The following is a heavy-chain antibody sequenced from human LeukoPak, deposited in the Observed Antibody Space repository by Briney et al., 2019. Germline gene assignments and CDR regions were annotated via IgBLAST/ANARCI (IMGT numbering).Heavy chain of an antibody. V-gene: IGHV1-18*01. J-gene: IGHJ4*02. D-gene: IGHD1-26*01. CDR3: AREGRNTRSFDY. Sequence: ASVKVSCKASGYTFTNYGISRVRQAPGQGLEWMGWISGYNGNTNYAQKLQGRVTMTTDTSTSTAYMELRSLRSDDTAVYYCAREGRNTRSFDYWGQGTLVTVSS. CDR2: ISGYNGNT. CDR1: GYTFTNYG.